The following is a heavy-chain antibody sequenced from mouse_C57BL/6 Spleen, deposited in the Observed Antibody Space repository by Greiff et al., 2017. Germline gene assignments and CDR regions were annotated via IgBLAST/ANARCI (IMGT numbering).Heavy chain of an antibody. V-gene: IGHV1-50*01. CDR2: IDPSDSYT. CDR1: GYTFTSYW. J-gene: IGHJ2*01. CDR3: ARTDCFDY. Sequence: QVQLQQPGAELVKPGASVKLSCKASGYTFTSYWMQWVKQRPGQGLEWIGEIDPSDSYTNYNQKFKGKATLTVDTSSSTAYMQLSSLTSEDSAVYYCARTDCFDYWGKGTTLTVSS.